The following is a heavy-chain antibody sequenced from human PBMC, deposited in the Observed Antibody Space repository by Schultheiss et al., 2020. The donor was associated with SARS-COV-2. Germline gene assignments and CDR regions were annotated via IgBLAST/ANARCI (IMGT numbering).Heavy chain of an antibody. J-gene: IGHJ4*02. CDR2: INPNSGGT. CDR1: GGTFSSYA. D-gene: IGHD6-13*01. CDR3: ARDGVAAADTGGY. V-gene: IGHV1-2*02. Sequence: ASVKVSCKASGGTFSSYAISWVRQATGQGLEWMGWINPNSGGTNYAQKFQGRVTMTRDTSISTAYMELSRLRSDDTAVYYCARDGVAAADTGGYWGQGTLVTVSS.